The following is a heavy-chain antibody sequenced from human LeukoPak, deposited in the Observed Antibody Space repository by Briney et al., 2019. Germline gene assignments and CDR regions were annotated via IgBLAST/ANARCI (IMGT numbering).Heavy chain of an antibody. CDR2: INHSRIT. V-gene: IGHV4-34*01. CDR3: ATTSGH. Sequence: SETLSLTCAVYGAPFSGYWWYWIRQPPGKGLEWIGEINHSRITNYNPSLKSRVSISVDTYKNQFSLKLSSVTAADTAVYYCATTSGHWGQGTLVTVSS. J-gene: IGHJ4*02. CDR1: GAPFSGYW.